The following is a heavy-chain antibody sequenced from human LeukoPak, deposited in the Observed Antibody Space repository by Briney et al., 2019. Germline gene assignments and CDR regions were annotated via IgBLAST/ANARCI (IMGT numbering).Heavy chain of an antibody. Sequence: SQTLTLTCAISGDSVSNNRAAWNWIRQSPSRGLEWLGRTYYKSRWDNDYAASVKGRITISPDTSKNQFSLQLNFVTPEDTAVYYCTRDATRTGWFDPWGQGTLVTVSS. CDR3: TRDATRTGWFDP. V-gene: IGHV6-1*01. CDR1: GDSVSNNRAA. D-gene: IGHD1-14*01. J-gene: IGHJ5*02. CDR2: TYYKSRWDN.